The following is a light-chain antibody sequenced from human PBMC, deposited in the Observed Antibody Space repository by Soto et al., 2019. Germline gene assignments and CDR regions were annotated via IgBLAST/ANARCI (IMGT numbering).Light chain of an antibody. CDR3: QVWNISTDHDV. Sequence: SYELTQPPSVSVAPGQTARITCGGNKIGSTSVHWYKQSPGQAPVLVVYDDNDRPSGIPERFSGFNSENTATLTITRVEAGDEADYYCQVWNISTDHDVFGTGTKVTVL. V-gene: IGLV3-21*02. CDR1: KIGSTS. CDR2: DDN. J-gene: IGLJ1*01.